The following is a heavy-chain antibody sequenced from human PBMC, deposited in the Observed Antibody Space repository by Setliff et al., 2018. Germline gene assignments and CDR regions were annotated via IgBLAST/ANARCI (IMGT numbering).Heavy chain of an antibody. D-gene: IGHD3-3*02. CDR2: IRQDGSEK. CDR3: ARGRIPRIFGVALNWFDP. J-gene: IGHJ5*02. CDR1: GFTFSYYW. Sequence: GGSLRLSCVASGFTFSYYWMSWVRQAPGKGLEWVANIRQDGSEKYHVDSVMGRFTISRDNAKNTLYLQMNSLRAEDTAVYYCARGRIPRIFGVALNWFDPWGQGTLVTVSS. V-gene: IGHV3-7*01.